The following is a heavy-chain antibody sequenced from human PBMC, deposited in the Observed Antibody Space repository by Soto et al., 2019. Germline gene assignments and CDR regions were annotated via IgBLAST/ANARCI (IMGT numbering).Heavy chain of an antibody. CDR1: GFTFSSYS. V-gene: IGHV3-48*02. D-gene: IGHD1-26*01. J-gene: IGHJ6*04. CDR2: ISSSSSTI. Sequence: PGGSLRLSCAASGFTFSSYSMNWVRQAPGKGREWVSYISSSSSTIYDADCVKGRFTISRDNAKNSLYLQMNGLRDDHTAPYYCPGEEMGATSEYYYGMGGCRRRT. CDR3: PGEEMGATSEYYYGMGG.